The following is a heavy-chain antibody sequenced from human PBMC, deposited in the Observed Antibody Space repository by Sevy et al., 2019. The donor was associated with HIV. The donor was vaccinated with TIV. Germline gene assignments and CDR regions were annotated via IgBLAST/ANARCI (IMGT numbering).Heavy chain of an antibody. CDR1: DVSISSGTNY. J-gene: IGHJ3*01. D-gene: IGHD6-19*01. Sequence: SETLSLTCTVSDVSISSGTNYWGWIRQPPGKGLEWIGSIDYSGTTYYNPSLKSRVTMSADTSMNQLSLKLSSVTVADTALYYCARQRGGWYEYDASDVWGQGTMVTVSS. CDR3: ARQRGGWYEYDASDV. CDR2: IDYSGTT. V-gene: IGHV4-39*01.